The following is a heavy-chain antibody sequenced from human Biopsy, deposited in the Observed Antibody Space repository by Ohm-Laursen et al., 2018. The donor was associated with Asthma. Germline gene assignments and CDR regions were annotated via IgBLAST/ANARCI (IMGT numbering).Heavy chain of an antibody. CDR3: ARHWDWGSFFDY. CDR2: ISYTGSA. J-gene: IGHJ4*02. CDR1: GGSMSSSSYY. D-gene: IGHD7-27*01. Sequence: SETLSLTCTVSGGSMSSSSYYWGWIRQPPGKGLEWMGSISYTGSAYHNPSLKIRVTISVDTPKNRFSLKLSSVTAADTAVYYCARHWDWGSFFDYWGQGTPVTVSS. V-gene: IGHV4-39*01.